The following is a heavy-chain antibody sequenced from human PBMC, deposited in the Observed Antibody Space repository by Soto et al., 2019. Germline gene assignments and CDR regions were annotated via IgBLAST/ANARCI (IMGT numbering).Heavy chain of an antibody. CDR2: ISYDGSNK. D-gene: IGHD6-6*01. CDR3: AKVGAARLNYYYGMDV. J-gene: IGHJ6*02. CDR1: GFTFSSYG. Sequence: QVQLVESGGGVVQPGRSLRLSCAASGFTFSSYGMHWVRQAPGKGLEWVAVISYDGSNKYYADSVKGRFTISRDNSKNTLYLQMNSLRADDTAVYYCAKVGAARLNYYYGMDVWGQGTTVTVSS. V-gene: IGHV3-30*18.